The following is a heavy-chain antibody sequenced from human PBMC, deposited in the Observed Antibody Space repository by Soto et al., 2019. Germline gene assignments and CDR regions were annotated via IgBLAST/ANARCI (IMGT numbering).Heavy chain of an antibody. D-gene: IGHD3-3*01. V-gene: IGHV4-39*01. CDR2: IYYSGST. CDR3: AGAGLNNYDFWSGYYTRFWFDP. CDR1: GGSISSSSYY. J-gene: IGHJ5*02. Sequence: SETLSLTCTVSGGSISSSSYYWGWIRQPPGKGLEWIGSIYYSGSTYYNPSLKSRVTISVDTSKNQFSLKLSSVTAADTAVYYCAGAGLNNYDFWSGYYTRFWFDPWGQGTLVTVSS.